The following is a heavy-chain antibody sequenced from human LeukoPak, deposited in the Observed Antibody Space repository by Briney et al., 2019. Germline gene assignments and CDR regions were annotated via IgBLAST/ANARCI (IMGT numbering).Heavy chain of an antibody. J-gene: IGHJ2*01. V-gene: IGHV4-59*08. CDR1: GGSISSYY. Sequence: SETLSLTCTVSGGSISSYYWSWIRQPPGKGLEWIGYIYYSGSTNYNPSLKSRVTISVDTSKNQFSLKLSSVTAADTAVYYCAMIVVVPAAIPYWYFDLWGRGTLVTVSS. CDR3: AMIVVVPAAIPYWYFDL. D-gene: IGHD2-2*01. CDR2: IYYSGST.